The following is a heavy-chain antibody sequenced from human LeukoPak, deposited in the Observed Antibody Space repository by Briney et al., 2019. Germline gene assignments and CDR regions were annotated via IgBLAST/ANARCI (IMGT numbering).Heavy chain of an antibody. Sequence: GASVKVSCKASGYTFTGYFVHWVRQAPGQGLQWMGWINPNTGGTNYAQKFQGRVTMTRDTSISTAYMELSRLRSDDTAMYYCARRGGKNYGDYLLYYYYMDVWGKGTTVTVSS. CDR2: INPNTGGT. D-gene: IGHD4-17*01. CDR3: ARRGGKNYGDYLLYYYYMDV. V-gene: IGHV1-2*02. CDR1: GYTFTGYF. J-gene: IGHJ6*03.